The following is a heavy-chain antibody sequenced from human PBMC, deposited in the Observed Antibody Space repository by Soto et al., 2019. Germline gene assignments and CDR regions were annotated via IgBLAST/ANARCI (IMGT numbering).Heavy chain of an antibody. Sequence: QVQLQESGPGLVKPSQTLSLTCTVSGGSISSGDYYWSWIRQPPGKGLEWIGYIFYSGSTYYNPSLKSPVTISVDTSKNQFSLKLSSVTAAATAVYYCAITNFMTTVGGADYWGQGTLVTVSS. CDR2: IFYSGST. CDR3: AITNFMTTVGGADY. CDR1: GGSISSGDYY. V-gene: IGHV4-30-4*01. D-gene: IGHD4-17*01. J-gene: IGHJ4*02.